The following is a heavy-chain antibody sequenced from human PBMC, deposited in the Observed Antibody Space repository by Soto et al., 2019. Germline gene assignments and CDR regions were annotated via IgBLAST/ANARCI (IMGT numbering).Heavy chain of an antibody. Sequence: PGGSLRLSCAASGFTFSSYAMSWVRQAPGTGLEWVSAISGSGGSTYYADSVKGRFTISRDNSKNTLYLQMNSLRAEDTAVYYCAKDNRGGGSWALRRYYYGMDVWGQGTTVTVSS. CDR2: ISGSGGST. J-gene: IGHJ6*02. V-gene: IGHV3-23*01. CDR1: GFTFSSYA. D-gene: IGHD6-13*01. CDR3: AKDNRGGGSWALRRYYYGMDV.